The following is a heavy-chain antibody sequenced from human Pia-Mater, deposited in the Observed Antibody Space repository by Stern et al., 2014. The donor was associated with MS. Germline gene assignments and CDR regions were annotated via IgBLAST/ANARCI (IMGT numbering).Heavy chain of an antibody. CDR3: ARQGSFDFWSG. CDR1: GGSVSSSTYY. J-gene: IGHJ4*02. V-gene: IGHV4-39*01. CDR2: VYYAGKP. Sequence: QVQLQESGPGLVKPSETLSLTCTVSGGSVSSSTYYWGWIRQPPGKNLEWFGIVYYAGKPYSNPSLTSRPTISMDASKIQFPRKLTSVTAADTAVYYCARQGSFDFWSGWGQGTLVTVSS. D-gene: IGHD3-3*01.